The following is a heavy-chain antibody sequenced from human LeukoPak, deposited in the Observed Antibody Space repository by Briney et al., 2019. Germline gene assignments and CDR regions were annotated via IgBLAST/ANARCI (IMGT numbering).Heavy chain of an antibody. J-gene: IGHJ4*02. CDR1: GFTFSTYG. V-gene: IGHV3-30*02. CDR3: ARAVSLESYYPIKY. Sequence: GGSLRLSCAASGFTFSTYGMHWVRQASGKGLEWVAFIRYDGSNKYYADSVKGRFTISRDNSKNTLYLQMNSLRAEDTAVYYCARAVSLESYYPIKYWGQGTLVTVSS. D-gene: IGHD1-26*01. CDR2: IRYDGSNK.